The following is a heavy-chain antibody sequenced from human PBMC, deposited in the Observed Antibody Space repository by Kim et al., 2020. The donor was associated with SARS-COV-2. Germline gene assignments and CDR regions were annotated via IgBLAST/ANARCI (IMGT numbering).Heavy chain of an antibody. Sequence: SETLSLTCAVSGASFTNYYWTWIRQAPGKGLDWIGEISPGGSTSYNPSLKSRVSVSLDTSQKQFSLILNSVTAADTAVYYCARAPVPAIAATGRCGYFHFFMAVWGEGTTVTVS. V-gene: IGHV4-34*01. J-gene: IGHJ6*03. CDR2: ISPGGST. CDR1: GASFTNYY. D-gene: IGHD6-13*01. CDR3: ARAPVPAIAATGRCGYFHFFMAV.